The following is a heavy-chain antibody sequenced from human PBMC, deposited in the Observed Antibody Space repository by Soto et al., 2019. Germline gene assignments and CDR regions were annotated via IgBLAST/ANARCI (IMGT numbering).Heavy chain of an antibody. D-gene: IGHD2-2*01. Sequence: ASVKVSCKTSGYTFRSYGISWVRQAPGQGLEWMGWISGYNGNTNYAQNLQGRVTMTTDTSTSTAYMELSSLRSDDTAVYYCARDYCRTTSCYGPDYWGQGTLVTVSS. CDR2: ISGYNGNT. CDR1: GYTFRSYG. V-gene: IGHV1-18*01. CDR3: ARDYCRTTSCYGPDY. J-gene: IGHJ4*02.